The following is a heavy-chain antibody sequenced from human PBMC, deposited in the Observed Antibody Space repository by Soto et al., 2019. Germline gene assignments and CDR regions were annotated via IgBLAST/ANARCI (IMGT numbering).Heavy chain of an antibody. CDR2: IYHGIST. CDR1: GGSISSYY. Sequence: QVQLQESGPGLVKPSETLSLTCTVSGGSISSYYWRWIRQPPGKGLEWIGNIYHGISTNYNPSLKSRVTISVDTSKNHFSLQLTSVTAADTAVYYCARDLGRGSDHWGQGTLVTVSS. CDR3: ARDLGRGSDH. D-gene: IGHD3-16*01. V-gene: IGHV4-59*01. J-gene: IGHJ4*02.